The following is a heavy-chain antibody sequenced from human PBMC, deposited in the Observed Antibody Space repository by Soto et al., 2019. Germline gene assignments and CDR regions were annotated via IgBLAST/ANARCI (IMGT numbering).Heavy chain of an antibody. CDR2: IKQDGSEK. CDR3: ARDGGGFSGLLLEYYFES. V-gene: IGHV3-7*01. Sequence: EVQLVESGGGLVQPGGSLRLSCEGSGFSFSSNWMSWVRQAPGKGLEWVANIKQDGSEKYYVDSVKGRFTISRDNAKNSLYLQTNSLRAEDTAMYYCARDGGGFSGLLLEYYFESWGQGTLVTVSS. D-gene: IGHD3-16*01. J-gene: IGHJ4*02. CDR1: GFSFSSNW.